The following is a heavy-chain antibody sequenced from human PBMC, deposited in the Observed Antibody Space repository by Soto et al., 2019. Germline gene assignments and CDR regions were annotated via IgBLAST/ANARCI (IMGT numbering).Heavy chain of an antibody. Sequence: PGGSLRLSCTPFGFNFDAYAMSWVRQAPGKGLEWVSAVTATAESAYYTDSVRGRFIITRDNSDNMLYLQMSSLRVEDTAIYFCARGRYYVSHQDLWGRGTQVTVSS. V-gene: IGHV3-23*01. CDR2: VTATAESA. CDR3: ARGRYYVSHQDL. CDR1: GFNFDAYA. D-gene: IGHD3-10*01. J-gene: IGHJ5*02.